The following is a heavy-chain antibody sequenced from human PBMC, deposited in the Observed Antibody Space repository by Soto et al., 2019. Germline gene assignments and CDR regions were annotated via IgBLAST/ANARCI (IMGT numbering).Heavy chain of an antibody. J-gene: IGHJ4*02. D-gene: IGHD1-1*01. CDR2: IIPMLNVA. CDR3: AKDLSPYHGSPYCALFDY. V-gene: IGHV1-69*08. Sequence: QVQLLQSGAEVRKPGSSVKVSCKASGGTFNTYTFSWVRQAPGQGLEWMGRIIPMLNVANYAQKFQGRVTITADKSTSTSYMELSNLRSEDTAVYYCAKDLSPYHGSPYCALFDYWGQGTLVTVSS. CDR1: GGTFNTYT.